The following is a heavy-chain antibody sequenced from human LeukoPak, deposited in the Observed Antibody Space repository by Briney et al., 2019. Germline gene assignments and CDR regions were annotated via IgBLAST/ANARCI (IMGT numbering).Heavy chain of an antibody. V-gene: IGHV3-30*03. CDR2: ISYDGSNK. CDR1: GFTFSSYG. Sequence: QPGRSLRLSCAASGFTFSSYGMHWVRQAPGKGLEWVAVISYDGSNKYYADSVKGRFTISRDNSKNTLYLQMNSLRAEDTTVYYCARALELRFLEWYYYYYMDVWGKGTTVTVSS. D-gene: IGHD3-3*01. CDR3: ARALELRFLEWYYYYYMDV. J-gene: IGHJ6*03.